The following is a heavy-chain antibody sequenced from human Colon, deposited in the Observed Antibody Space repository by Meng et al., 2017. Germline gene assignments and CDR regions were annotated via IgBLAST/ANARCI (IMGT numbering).Heavy chain of an antibody. CDR2: ISAYNGNT. D-gene: IGHD6-19*01. J-gene: IGHJ4*02. V-gene: IGHV1-18*01. CDR1: GYIFTTYG. Sequence: QVHLVRSGAEGKKPGASVKVPCKASGYIFTTYGISWVRQAPGEGLEWMGWISAYNGNTNSAQKFQDRVTMTTDTSTNTAYMELRSLRSDDTAMYYCARDRQWLGSDYWGQGALVTVSS. CDR3: ARDRQWLGSDY.